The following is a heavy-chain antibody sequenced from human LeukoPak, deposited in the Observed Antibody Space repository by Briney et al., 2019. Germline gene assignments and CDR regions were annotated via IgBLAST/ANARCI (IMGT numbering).Heavy chain of an antibody. CDR3: ARIYRSSWFDY. D-gene: IGHD6-13*01. J-gene: IGHJ4*02. V-gene: IGHV1-2*02. CDR1: GYTFTSYA. Sequence: ASVKVSCKASGYTFTSYAMHWVRQAPGQGLEWMGWINPNRGGTNYAQKFQGRVTMTRDTSSNTAYMELSRLRSDDTAVYYCARIYRSSWFDYWGPGTLVTVSS. CDR2: INPNRGGT.